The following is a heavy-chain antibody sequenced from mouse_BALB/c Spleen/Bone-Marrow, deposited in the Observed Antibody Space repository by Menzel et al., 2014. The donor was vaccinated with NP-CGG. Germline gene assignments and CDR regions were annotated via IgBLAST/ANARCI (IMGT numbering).Heavy chain of an antibody. CDR1: GYTFTSYW. CDR2: IYPGDGDT. D-gene: IGHD1-2*01. J-gene: IGHJ2*01. CDR3: ARRGTAYFDY. Sequence: VQLQESGAELARPGASVKLSCKASGYTFTSYWMQWVKQRPVQGLEWIGAIYPGDGDTRYTQKFKGKATLAADKSSSTAYMQLSSLASEDSAVYYCARRGTAYFDYWGQGTTLTVSS. V-gene: IGHV1-87*01.